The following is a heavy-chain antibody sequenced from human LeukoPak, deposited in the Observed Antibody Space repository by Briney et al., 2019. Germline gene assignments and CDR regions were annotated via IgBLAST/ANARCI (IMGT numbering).Heavy chain of an antibody. J-gene: IGHJ4*02. CDR1: GYTFTSYA. Sequence: VASVKVSCKASGYTFTSYAMHWVRQAPGQRLEWMGWINAGNGNTKYSQKFQGRVTITRDTSASTAYMELSSLGSEDTAVYYCASSCSSTSCYYGLGIDYWGQGTLVTVSS. V-gene: IGHV1-3*01. CDR2: INAGNGNT. D-gene: IGHD2-2*01. CDR3: ASSCSSTSCYYGLGIDY.